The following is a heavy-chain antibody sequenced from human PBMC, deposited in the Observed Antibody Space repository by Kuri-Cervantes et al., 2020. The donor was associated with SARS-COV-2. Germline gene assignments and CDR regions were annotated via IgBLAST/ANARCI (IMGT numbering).Heavy chain of an antibody. V-gene: IGHV3-15*01. D-gene: IGHD2-2*02. CDR2: IKSKTDGGTT. CDR3: TTDLPNPTYPRYYYYYYGMDV. J-gene: IGHJ6*02. CDR1: GFTFSNPW. Sequence: GGSLRLSCAASGFTFSNPWMSWVRQAPGKGLEWVGRIKSKTDGGTTDYAAPVKGRFTISRDDSKNTLYLQMNSLKTEDTAVYYCTTDLPNPTYPRYYYYYYGMDVWGQGTTVTVSS.